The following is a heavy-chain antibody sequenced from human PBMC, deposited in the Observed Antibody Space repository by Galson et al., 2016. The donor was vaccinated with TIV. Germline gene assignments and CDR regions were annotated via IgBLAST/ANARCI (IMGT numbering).Heavy chain of an antibody. J-gene: IGHJ6*02. V-gene: IGHV1-69*06. Sequence: SVKVSCKASGGTFSTNAINWVRQAPGQGLEWMGRIIPMFGSTTYAQKFQGRLTIIADISTSTNYMELVLSSLRSDDKAVYYCAREGIGTTSYYYGLDVWGQGTAVTVSS. CDR3: AREGIGTTSYYYGLDV. D-gene: IGHD1-14*01. CDR1: GGTFSTNA. CDR2: IIPMFGST.